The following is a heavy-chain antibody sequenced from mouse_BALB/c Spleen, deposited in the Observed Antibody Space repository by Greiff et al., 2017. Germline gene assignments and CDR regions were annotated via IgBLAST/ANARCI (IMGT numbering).Heavy chain of an antibody. D-gene: IGHD2-2*01. CDR1: GFTFSSFG. CDR3: ARMGGNGYYFDY. V-gene: IGHV5-17*02. CDR2: ISSGSSTI. Sequence: DVKLVESGGGLVQPGGSRKLSCAASGFTFSSFGMHWVRQAPEKGLEWVAYISSGSSTIYYADTVKGRFTISRDNPKNTLFLQMTSLRSEDTAMYYCARMGGNGYYFDYWGQGTTLTVSS. J-gene: IGHJ2*01.